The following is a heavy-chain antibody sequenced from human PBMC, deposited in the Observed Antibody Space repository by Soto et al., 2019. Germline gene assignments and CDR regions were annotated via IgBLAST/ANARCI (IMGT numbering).Heavy chain of an antibody. CDR2: IYYTGGT. CDR3: ASGTLSTIAAPDS. V-gene: IGHV4-59*01. CDR1: GFTIRCYC. Sequence: PSVTLSITCHVSGFTIRCYCLNWIRQPPGKTLEWIGSIYYTGGTNYNPSLKSRVTISVDTSKNHFSLKFNSLTAADTAVYYCASGTLSTIAAPDSWGQGTPVTVSS. D-gene: IGHD6-13*01. J-gene: IGHJ4*02.